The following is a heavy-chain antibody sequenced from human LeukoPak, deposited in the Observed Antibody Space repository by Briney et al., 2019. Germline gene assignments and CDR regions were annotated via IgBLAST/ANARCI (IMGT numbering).Heavy chain of an antibody. V-gene: IGHV3-13*01. Sequence: GGSLRLSCAASGFTFSSYDMPWVRQATGKGLEWVSAIGTAGDTYYPGSVKGRFTISRENAKNSLYLQMNSLRAGDTAVYYCARESPDDAFDIWGQGTMVTVSS. CDR1: GFTFSSYD. J-gene: IGHJ3*02. CDR2: IGTAGDT. CDR3: ARESPDDAFDI.